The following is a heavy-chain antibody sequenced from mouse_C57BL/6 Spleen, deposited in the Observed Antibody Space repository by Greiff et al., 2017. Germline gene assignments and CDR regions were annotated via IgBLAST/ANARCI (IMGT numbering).Heavy chain of an antibody. D-gene: IGHD1-1*01. V-gene: IGHV5-4*03. CDR2: ICDGGSYT. CDR1: GFTFSSYA. J-gene: IGHJ2*01. CDR3: ARAPYYYGSSYFDY. Sequence: EVKLVESGGGLVKPGGSLKLSCAASGFTFSSYAMSWVRQTPEKRLEWVATICDGGSYTYYPDNVKGRFTISRDNAKNNLYLQMSHLKSEDTAMYYCARAPYYYGSSYFDYWGQGTTLTVSS.